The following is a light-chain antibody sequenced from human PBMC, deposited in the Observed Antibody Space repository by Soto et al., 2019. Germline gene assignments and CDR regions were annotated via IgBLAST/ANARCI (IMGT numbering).Light chain of an antibody. CDR1: QSVSGTY. J-gene: IGKJ2*01. Sequence: IVLTQSPGTLSLSPGERAALSCRASQSVSGTYLAWYQQKPGQAPRLLIYGASSRATGIPDRFSGSGSGTAFTLTISRLEPEDFAVYYCQQYGNSPRTFGQGTKMEIK. CDR3: QQYGNSPRT. V-gene: IGKV3-20*01. CDR2: GAS.